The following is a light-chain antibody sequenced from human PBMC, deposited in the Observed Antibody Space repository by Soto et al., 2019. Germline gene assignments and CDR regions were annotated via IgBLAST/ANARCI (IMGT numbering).Light chain of an antibody. V-gene: IGLV1-40*01. CDR1: SSNIGAGYD. J-gene: IGLJ3*02. CDR2: HNA. CDR3: QSYDSRLSGWV. Sequence: QSVLTQPPSPSGAPGQRVTISCTGSSSNIGAGYDVHWYQQLPGTAPKLLIYHNANRPSGVPDRFSGSKSGTSASLAITGLQAEDEADYYCQSYDSRLSGWVFGGGTQLTVL.